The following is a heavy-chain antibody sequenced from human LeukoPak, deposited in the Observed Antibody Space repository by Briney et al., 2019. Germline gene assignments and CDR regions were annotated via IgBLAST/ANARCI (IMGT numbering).Heavy chain of an antibody. J-gene: IGHJ4*02. CDR1: GGSISSGGYS. V-gene: IGHV4-30-2*01. CDR2: IYHSGST. Sequence: SETLSLTCAVSGGSISSGGYSWSWIRQPPGKGLEWIGYIYHSGSTYYNPSLKSRVTISVDRSKNQFSLKLSSVTAADTAVYYCARDSESGETSYWGQGTLVTVSS. D-gene: IGHD3-3*01. CDR3: ARDSESGETSY.